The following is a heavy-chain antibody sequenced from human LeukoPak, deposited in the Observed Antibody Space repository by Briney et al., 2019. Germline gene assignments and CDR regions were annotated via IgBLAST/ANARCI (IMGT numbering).Heavy chain of an antibody. CDR1: RITFSSYA. CDR2: ISYDGSDK. D-gene: IGHD4-23*01. V-gene: IGHV3-30-3*01. CDR3: ARDVGGKSGDYYFDY. Sequence: PGGSLRLSCAASRITFSSYAIHWVRRAPGKGLEWVAVISYDGSDKHYADFLKGRFTISRDNSKNTLYLQMNSLRAEDTAVYYCARDVGGKSGDYYFDYWGQGTLVTVSS. J-gene: IGHJ4*02.